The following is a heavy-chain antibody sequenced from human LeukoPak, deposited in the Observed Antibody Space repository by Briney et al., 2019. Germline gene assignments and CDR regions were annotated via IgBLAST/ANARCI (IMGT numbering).Heavy chain of an antibody. Sequence: GGSLRLSCVASGFSFTDAWMTWVRQSPGMGLEWVGRIKSNTNGGTSDYAAPVKGRFAISRDDSKNTLYLQMNSLKTEDTAVYYCTTEPYGGYVTYFDYWGQGTLVTVSS. CDR1: GFSFTDAW. J-gene: IGHJ4*02. V-gene: IGHV3-15*07. D-gene: IGHD5-12*01. CDR3: TTEPYGGYVTYFDY. CDR2: IKSNTNGGTS.